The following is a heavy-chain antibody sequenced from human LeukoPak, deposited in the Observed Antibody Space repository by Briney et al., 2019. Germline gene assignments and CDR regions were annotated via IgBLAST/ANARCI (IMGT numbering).Heavy chain of an antibody. CDR1: GGSISSSSYY. Sequence: SETLSLTCTVSGGSISSSSYYWGWIRQPPGKGLEWIGSIYYSGSTYYNPSLKSRVTISVDTSKNQFSLKLSSVTAADTAVYYCARGARDFDSWGQGTLVTVSS. CDR3: ARGARDFDS. CDR2: IYYSGST. J-gene: IGHJ4*02. V-gene: IGHV4-39*01.